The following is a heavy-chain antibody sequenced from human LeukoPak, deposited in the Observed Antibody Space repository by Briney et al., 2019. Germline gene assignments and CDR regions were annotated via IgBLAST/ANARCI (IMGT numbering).Heavy chain of an antibody. V-gene: IGHV3-7*03. J-gene: IGHJ4*02. CDR3: AKDSTEYYYGSGSFFLDFDY. D-gene: IGHD3-10*01. Sequence: GGSLRLSCAASGFAFSSHWMNWVRQAPGKGLEWVANVNREGSDKNYVDSVKGRFTISRDNSKNTLYLQMNSLRAEDTAVYYCAKDSTEYYYGSGSFFLDFDYWGQGTLVTVSS. CDR1: GFAFSSHW. CDR2: VNREGSDK.